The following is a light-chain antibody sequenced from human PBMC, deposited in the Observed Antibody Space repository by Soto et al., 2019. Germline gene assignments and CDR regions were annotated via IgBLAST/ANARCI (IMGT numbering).Light chain of an antibody. V-gene: IGKV3D-15*01. J-gene: IGKJ1*01. CDR3: QHYNSYSEA. Sequence: ASQTVNNNYVAWYQQKPGQAPRLLIFRASNKATGIPSRFSGSGSGTEFTLTISSLQPDDFATYYCQHYNSYSEAFGQGTKVDI. CDR1: QTVNNN. CDR2: RAS.